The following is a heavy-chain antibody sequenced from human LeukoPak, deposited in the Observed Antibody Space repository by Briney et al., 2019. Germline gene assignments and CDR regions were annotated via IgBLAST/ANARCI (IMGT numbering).Heavy chain of an antibody. D-gene: IGHD3-9*01. V-gene: IGHV1-8*01. Sequence: ASVKVSCKASGYTFTSYDINWVRQATGPGVEWMGWMNPNSGNTGYAQKFQGRVTMTRNTSISTAYMELSSLRYEDTAVYYCARGGVRQYDILTGYYISWGQGTLVTVSS. J-gene: IGHJ4*02. CDR2: MNPNSGNT. CDR3: ARGGVRQYDILTGYYIS. CDR1: GYTFTSYD.